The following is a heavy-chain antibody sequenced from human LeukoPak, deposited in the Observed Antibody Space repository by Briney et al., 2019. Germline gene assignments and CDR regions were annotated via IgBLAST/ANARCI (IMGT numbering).Heavy chain of an antibody. CDR1: GGSFSGYY. CDR2: INHSGST. V-gene: IGHV4-34*01. J-gene: IGHJ6*02. Sequence: PSETLSLTCAVYGGSFSGYYWSWIRQPPGKGLEWIGEINHSGSTNYNPSLKSRVTISVDTSKNQFSLKLSSVTAADTAVYYCARGLTIFGVVTPYYYYGMDVWGQGTTVTVSS. CDR3: ARGLTIFGVVTPYYYYGMDV. D-gene: IGHD3-3*01.